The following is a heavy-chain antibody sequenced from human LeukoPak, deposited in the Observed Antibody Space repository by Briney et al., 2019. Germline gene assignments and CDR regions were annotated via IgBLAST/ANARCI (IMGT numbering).Heavy chain of an antibody. Sequence: GGSLRLSCAVSGFTFGSYAMHWVRQAPGKGLEWVAVMSYDGGNKYYADSVKGRFTVSRDNSKNTLYLQMNSLRDEDTAVYYCARPIYCTTTSCFYGLDHWGQGTLVTVSS. D-gene: IGHD2-2*01. CDR3: ARPIYCTTTSCFYGLDH. V-gene: IGHV3-30-3*01. CDR1: GFTFGSYA. CDR2: MSYDGGNK. J-gene: IGHJ4*02.